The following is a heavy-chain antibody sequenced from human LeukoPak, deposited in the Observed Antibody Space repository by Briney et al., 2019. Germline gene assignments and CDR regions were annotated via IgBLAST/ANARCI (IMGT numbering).Heavy chain of an antibody. D-gene: IGHD3-10*01. CDR3: ARVSLVRGAPDYYFDY. Sequence: PSETLSLTCTVSGGSISSSSYYWGWIRQPPGKGLEWIGSIYYSGSTYYNPSLKSRVTISVDTSKSQFSLKLSSVTAADTAVYYCARVSLVRGAPDYYFDYWGQGTLVTVSS. CDR2: IYYSGST. CDR1: GGSISSSSYY. V-gene: IGHV4-39*07. J-gene: IGHJ4*02.